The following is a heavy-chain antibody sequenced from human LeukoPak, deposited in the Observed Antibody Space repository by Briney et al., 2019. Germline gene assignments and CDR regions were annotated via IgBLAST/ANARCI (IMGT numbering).Heavy chain of an antibody. J-gene: IGHJ4*02. CDR3: ARESPPKGSRYSSSSDY. D-gene: IGHD6-6*01. Sequence: GGSLRLSCAASGFTFSDYYMSWIRQAPGKGLEWVAFIRYDGSNKYYADSVKGRFTISRDNSKNTLYLQMNSLRAEDTAVYYCARESPPKGSRYSSSSDYWGQGILVTVSS. CDR1: GFTFSDYY. V-gene: IGHV3-30*02. CDR2: IRYDGSNK.